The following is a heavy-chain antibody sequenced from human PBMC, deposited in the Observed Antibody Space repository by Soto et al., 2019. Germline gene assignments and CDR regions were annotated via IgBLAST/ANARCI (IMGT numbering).Heavy chain of an antibody. J-gene: IGHJ6*02. CDR2: ISGSGGST. CDR3: EKSIQTDHQWLLLYYYGMDV. D-gene: IGHD6-19*01. V-gene: IGHV3-23*01. Sequence: GGSLRLSCAASGFTFSSYAMSWVRQAPGKGLEWVSAISGSGGSTYYADSVKGRFTISRDNSKNTLYLQMNSLRAEDTAVYYCEKSIQTDHQWLLLYYYGMDVWGQGTTVTVSS. CDR1: GFTFSSYA.